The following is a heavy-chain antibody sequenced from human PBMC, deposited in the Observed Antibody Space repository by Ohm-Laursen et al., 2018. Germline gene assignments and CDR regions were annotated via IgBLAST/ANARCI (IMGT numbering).Heavy chain of an antibody. CDR2: INHSGST. CDR3: ARPCSGGSCYLVY. CDR1: GGSFSGYY. J-gene: IGHJ4*02. Sequence: GTLSLTCAVYGGSFSGYYWSWIRQPPGKGLEWIGEINHSGSTNYNPSLKSRVTISVDTSKNQFSLKLSSVTAADTAVYYCARPCSGGSCYLVYWGQGTLVTVSS. V-gene: IGHV4-34*01. D-gene: IGHD2-15*01.